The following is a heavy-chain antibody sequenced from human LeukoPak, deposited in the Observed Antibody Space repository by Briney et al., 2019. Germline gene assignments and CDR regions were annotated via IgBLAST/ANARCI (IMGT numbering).Heavy chain of an antibody. CDR3: ARHMTTVVNYGMDV. CDR2: IYYSGST. J-gene: IGHJ6*02. CDR1: GYSISSGYY. D-gene: IGHD4-23*01. Sequence: PSETLSLTCTVSGYSISSGYYWGWIWQPPGKGLEWIGYIYYSGSTNYNPSLKSRVTISVDTSKNQFSLKLSSVTAADTAVYYCARHMTTVVNYGMDVWGQGTTVTVSS. V-gene: IGHV4-38-2*02.